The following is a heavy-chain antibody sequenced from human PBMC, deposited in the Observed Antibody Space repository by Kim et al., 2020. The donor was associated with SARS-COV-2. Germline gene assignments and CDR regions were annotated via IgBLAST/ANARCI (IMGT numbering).Heavy chain of an antibody. CDR3: ARDRPLDYDSSGYYSDY. V-gene: IGHV3-11*01. Sequence: SVKGRFTISRANAKNPLYRQMNSLGAEDPAVYYCARDRPLDYDSSGYYSDYWGQGTLVTVSS. J-gene: IGHJ4*02. D-gene: IGHD3-22*01.